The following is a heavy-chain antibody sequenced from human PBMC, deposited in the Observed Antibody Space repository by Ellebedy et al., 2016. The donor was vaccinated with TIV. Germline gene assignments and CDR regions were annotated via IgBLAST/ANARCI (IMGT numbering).Heavy chain of an antibody. CDR2: MYDSEHT. Sequence: SETLSLXXTVSSGSISGYYWNWIRQPPGKGLEWIGYMYDSEHTDYNPSLRSRVTLSIDTSKNQFSLKLSSVTAADTAGYYCARAKKGDSSGWYFWFDPWGQGTLVTVSS. CDR1: SGSISGYY. J-gene: IGHJ5*02. D-gene: IGHD3-22*01. V-gene: IGHV4-59*01. CDR3: ARAKKGDSSGWYFWFDP.